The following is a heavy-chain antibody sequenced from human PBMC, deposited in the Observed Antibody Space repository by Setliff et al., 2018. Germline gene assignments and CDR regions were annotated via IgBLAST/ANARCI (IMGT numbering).Heavy chain of an antibody. CDR2: VYANGIT. Sequence: SETLSLTCTVSGGSISSGDHYWSWIRQPAGKGLEWIGRVYANGITDYSPSLKSRVTISVDTSKNQFSLELSSVTAADTAVYYCATMGFAELLDFWGQGTLVTVSS. V-gene: IGHV4-61*02. D-gene: IGHD3-10*01. CDR3: ATMGFAELLDF. CDR1: GGSISSGDHY. J-gene: IGHJ4*02.